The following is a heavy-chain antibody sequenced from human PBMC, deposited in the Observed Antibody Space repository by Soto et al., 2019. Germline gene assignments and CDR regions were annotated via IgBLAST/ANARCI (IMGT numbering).Heavy chain of an antibody. CDR2: IDAGNGNT. V-gene: IGHV1-3*01. J-gene: IGHJ4*02. D-gene: IGHD3-10*01. CDR1: GYTFISYA. Sequence: GASVKVSCKASGYTFISYAMYWVRQAPGQRLEWMGWIDAGNGNTKYSQKFQGRVTITRDTSASTAYMELSSLRSEDTAVYYCARDMGFGLSDYWGQGTRVTVSS. CDR3: ARDMGFGLSDY.